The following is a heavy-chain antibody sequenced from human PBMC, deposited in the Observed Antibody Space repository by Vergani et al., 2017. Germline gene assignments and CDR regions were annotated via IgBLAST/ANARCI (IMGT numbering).Heavy chain of an antibody. V-gene: IGHV4-30-4*01. CDR1: GGSISSGDYY. CDR2: IYYSEST. CDR3: AREKDYYDSSGYQICLDY. J-gene: IGHJ4*02. D-gene: IGHD3-22*01. Sequence: QVQLQESGPGLVKPSQTLSLTCTVSGGSISSGDYYWRWIRPPPGKGLGWIGYIYYSESTYYNPSLKSRITISVDTSKNQFSLTLSAVTAADTAVYYCAREKDYYDSSGYQICLDYWGQGTLVTVSS.